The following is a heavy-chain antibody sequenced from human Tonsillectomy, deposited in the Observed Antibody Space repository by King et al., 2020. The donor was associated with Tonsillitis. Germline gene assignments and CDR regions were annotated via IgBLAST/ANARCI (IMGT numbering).Heavy chain of an antibody. CDR3: ARSVGSGSYFDY. CDR1: GGSISNYY. Sequence: VQLQGSGPGLVKPSETLSLTCTVSGGSISNYYWSWIRQPPGKALEWIGYISYSGSTNYNPSLKSRVTISVATSKNQFSLKLSSVTAADTAVYYCARSVGSGSYFDYWGQGTLVTVSS. V-gene: IGHV4-59*01. D-gene: IGHD3-10*01. CDR2: ISYSGST. J-gene: IGHJ4*02.